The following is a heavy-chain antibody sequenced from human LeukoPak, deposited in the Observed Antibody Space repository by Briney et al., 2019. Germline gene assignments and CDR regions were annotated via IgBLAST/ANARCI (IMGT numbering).Heavy chain of an antibody. D-gene: IGHD3-16*02. J-gene: IGHJ4*02. V-gene: IGHV3-23*01. CDR3: XXXXXXXXXXSPRPISLHY. CDR1: GFTFSSYA. CDR2: ISGSGGST. Sequence: GGSLRLSCAASGFTFSSYAMSWVRQAPGKGLEWVSAISGSGGSTYYADSVKGRFTISRDNSKNTLYLQMNSLRAEDTAVYYXXXXXXXXXXXSPRPISLHYWGQGTLVTVSS.